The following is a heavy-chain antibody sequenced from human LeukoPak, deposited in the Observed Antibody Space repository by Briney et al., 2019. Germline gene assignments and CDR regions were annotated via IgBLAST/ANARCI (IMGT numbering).Heavy chain of an antibody. Sequence: KPSETLSLTCTVSGGSISSSSYYWGWIRQPPGKGLEWIGSIYHSGSTYYNPSLKSRVTISVDTSKNQFSLKLSSVTAADTAVYYCARRVYCTNGVCPPADYWGQGTLVTVSS. D-gene: IGHD2-8*01. J-gene: IGHJ4*02. CDR3: ARRVYCTNGVCPPADY. CDR2: IYHSGST. V-gene: IGHV4-39*07. CDR1: GGSISSSSYY.